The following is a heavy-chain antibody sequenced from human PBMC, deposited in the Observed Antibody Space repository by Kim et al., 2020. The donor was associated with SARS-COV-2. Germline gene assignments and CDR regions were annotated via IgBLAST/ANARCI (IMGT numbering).Heavy chain of an antibody. D-gene: IGHD3-10*01. CDR3: ARQYNRWFGENWFDP. Sequence: PSFQCQVTISADKSTSNAYLQWSSLKASDTAMYYCARQYNRWFGENWFDPWGQGTLVTVSS. V-gene: IGHV5-51*01. J-gene: IGHJ5*02.